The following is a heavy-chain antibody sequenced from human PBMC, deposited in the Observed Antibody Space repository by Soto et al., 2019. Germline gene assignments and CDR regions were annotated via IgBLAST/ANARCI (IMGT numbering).Heavy chain of an antibody. CDR1: GGSVSSGSYY. J-gene: IGHJ5*02. Sequence: SETLSLTCTVSGGSVSSGSYYWSWIRQPPGKGLEWIGYIYYSGSTNYNPSLKSRVTISVDTSKNQFSLKLSSVTAADTAVYYCARDRRGYCSSTSCSDWFDPWGQGTLVTVSS. CDR2: IYYSGST. V-gene: IGHV4-61*01. CDR3: ARDRRGYCSSTSCSDWFDP. D-gene: IGHD2-2*01.